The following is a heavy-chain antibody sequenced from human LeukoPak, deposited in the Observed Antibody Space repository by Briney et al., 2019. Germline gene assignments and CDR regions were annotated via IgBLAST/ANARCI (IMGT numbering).Heavy chain of an antibody. Sequence: SETLSLTCAVYGGSFSGYYWNWIRQPPGKGLEWIGEINHRGDTNYNPSLKSRVTLSVDTSNNQFSLKLSSMAAADTAVYYCARGGRGVSAARRFKPGNWFDPWGQGTLVIVSS. V-gene: IGHV4-34*01. J-gene: IGHJ5*02. CDR3: ARGGRGVSAARRFKPGNWFDP. CDR1: GGSFSGYY. D-gene: IGHD3-10*01. CDR2: INHRGDT.